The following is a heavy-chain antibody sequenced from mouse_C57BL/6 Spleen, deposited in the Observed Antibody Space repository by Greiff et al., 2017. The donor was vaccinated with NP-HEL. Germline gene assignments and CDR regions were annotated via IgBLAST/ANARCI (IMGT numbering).Heavy chain of an antibody. CDR1: GYSITSGYY. CDR2: ISYDGSN. CDR3: ASYYDYGGDY. Sequence: EVQLQQSGPGLVKPSQSLSLTCSVTGYSITSGYYWNWIRQFPGNKLEWMGYISYDGSNNYNPSLKNRISITRDTSKNQFFLKLNSVTTEDTATYYCASYYDYGGDYWGQGTTLTVSS. V-gene: IGHV3-6*01. D-gene: IGHD2-4*01. J-gene: IGHJ2*01.